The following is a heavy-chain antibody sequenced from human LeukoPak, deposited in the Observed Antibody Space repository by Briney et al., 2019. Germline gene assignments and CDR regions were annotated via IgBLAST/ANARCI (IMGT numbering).Heavy chain of an antibody. CDR2: IYYSGST. CDR1: GGSISSSSYY. V-gene: IGHV4-39*01. D-gene: IGHD2-2*01. CDR3: ASTPRYCSSTNCQGG. J-gene: IGHJ4*02. Sequence: SETLSLTCTVSGGSISSSSYYWGWIRQPPGKGLEWIGSIYYSGSTYYNPSLKSRVTISVDTSKNQFSLKLSSVTAADTAVYYCASTPRYCSSTNCQGGWGQGTLVTVSS.